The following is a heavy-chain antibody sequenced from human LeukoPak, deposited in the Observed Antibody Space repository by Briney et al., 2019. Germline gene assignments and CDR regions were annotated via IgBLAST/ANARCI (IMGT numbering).Heavy chain of an antibody. V-gene: IGHV3-53*01. J-gene: IGHJ5*02. CDR1: GFTGSHNY. CDR3: IVFGDSNH. Sequence: PGGSLRLSCAASGFTGSHNYMSWVRQAPGKGLEWVSATHSSDGTYYADSVKGRFTISRDTSKNTLYLQINSLSVEDTAVYYCIVFGDSNHWGQGTLVTVSS. CDR2: THSSDGT. D-gene: IGHD4-17*01.